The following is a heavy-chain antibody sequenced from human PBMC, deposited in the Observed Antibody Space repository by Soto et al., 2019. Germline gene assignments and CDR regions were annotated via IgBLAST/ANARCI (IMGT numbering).Heavy chain of an antibody. Sequence: SVKVSCAASGGTLSSYTISWVRQAPGQGLEWMGRIIPILGIANYAQKFQGRVTITADKSTSTAYMELSSLRSEDTAVYYCATLPHKYLPAAMVDYWGQGTLVTVSS. D-gene: IGHD2-2*01. J-gene: IGHJ4*02. CDR2: IIPILGIA. CDR3: ATLPHKYLPAAMVDY. CDR1: GGTLSSYT. V-gene: IGHV1-69*02.